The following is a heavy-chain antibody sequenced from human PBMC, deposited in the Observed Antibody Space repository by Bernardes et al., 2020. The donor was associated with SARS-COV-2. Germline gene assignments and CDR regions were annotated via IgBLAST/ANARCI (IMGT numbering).Heavy chain of an antibody. CDR1: GFIFTTYS. D-gene: IGHD2-15*01. CDR2: ISSGGDTI. Sequence: GSLRLSCVVSGFIFTTYSMSWVRQDPGNGLEWLLFISSGGDTIHDADSVRGRFTVSRDDAKNSVYLQMNSLRAEDTAVYYCARGWRENSFDYWGQGALVTVSS. V-gene: IGHV3-48*01. J-gene: IGHJ4*02. CDR3: ARGWRENSFDY.